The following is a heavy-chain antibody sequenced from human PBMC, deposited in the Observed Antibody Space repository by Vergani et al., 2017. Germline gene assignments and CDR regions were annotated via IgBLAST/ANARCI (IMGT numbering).Heavy chain of an antibody. V-gene: IGHV4-61*01. D-gene: IGHD3-10*01. J-gene: IGHJ4*02. Sequence: QVQLQESGPGLVKPSETLSLTCTVSGGSISSSSYYWSWIRQPPGKGLEWIGYIYYSGSTNYNPSLKSRVTISVDTSKNQFSLKLSSVTAADTALYYCAKGLWFGELLYFDYWGQGTLVTVSS. CDR2: IYYSGST. CDR3: AKGLWFGELLYFDY. CDR1: GGSISSSSYY.